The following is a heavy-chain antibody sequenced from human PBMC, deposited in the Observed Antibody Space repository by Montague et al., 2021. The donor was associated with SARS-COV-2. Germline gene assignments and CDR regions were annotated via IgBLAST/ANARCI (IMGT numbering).Heavy chain of an antibody. V-gene: IGHV4-39*01. Sequence: SETLSLTCTVSGGSISSSSYYWGWIRQPPGKGLEWIGSIYYSGSTYYNPSLKSRVTVSVDTSKNQFSLKLSSVTAADTAVYYCARQVTGRHFGWLLYGMDVWGQGTTVTVSS. CDR2: IYYSGST. D-gene: IGHD3-9*01. J-gene: IGHJ6*02. CDR3: ARQVTGRHFGWLLYGMDV. CDR1: GGSISSSSYY.